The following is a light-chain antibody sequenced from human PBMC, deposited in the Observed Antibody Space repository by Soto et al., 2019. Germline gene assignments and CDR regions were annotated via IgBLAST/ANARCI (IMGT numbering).Light chain of an antibody. CDR3: QLYGSYMFT. CDR2: DAS. Sequence: EIVLTQSPATLSLSPGERATLSCRASQSVSSYLAWYQQKPGQAPRLLIYDASNRATGIPARFSGSGSGTDFTLIISRLEPEDSAIYHCQLYGSYMFTFGQGTKVDIK. V-gene: IGKV3-11*01. CDR1: QSVSSY. J-gene: IGKJ2*01.